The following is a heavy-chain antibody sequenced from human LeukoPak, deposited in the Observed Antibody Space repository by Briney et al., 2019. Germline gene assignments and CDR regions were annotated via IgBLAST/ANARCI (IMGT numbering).Heavy chain of an antibody. CDR1: GFTFSSYG. J-gene: IGHJ4*02. V-gene: IGHV3-30*18. D-gene: IGHD3-3*01. Sequence: QTGGSLRLSCAASGFTFSSYGMHWVRQAPGKGLEWVAVISYDGSNKYFADSVKGRFTISRDNSKNTLYLQMNSLRAEDTAVYYCAKGWGIPIFGVVTNWGQGTLVTVSS. CDR2: ISYDGSNK. CDR3: AKGWGIPIFGVVTN.